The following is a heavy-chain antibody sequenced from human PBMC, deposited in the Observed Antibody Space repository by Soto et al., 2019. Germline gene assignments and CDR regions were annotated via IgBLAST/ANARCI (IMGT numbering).Heavy chain of an antibody. Sequence: QVQLVQSGAELKKPGSSVKVSCEASGGSFTSYSFTWVRQAPGQGLEWMGRIIPIQGKANYALKFQDRVTITADRSTRTFYMELTSLRPEDTAVYFCAKSLLIMDHGYMDVWGKGTTVTVSS. CDR1: GGSFTSYS. V-gene: IGHV1-69*02. D-gene: IGHD3-10*01. CDR2: IIPIQGKA. J-gene: IGHJ6*03. CDR3: AKSLLIMDHGYMDV.